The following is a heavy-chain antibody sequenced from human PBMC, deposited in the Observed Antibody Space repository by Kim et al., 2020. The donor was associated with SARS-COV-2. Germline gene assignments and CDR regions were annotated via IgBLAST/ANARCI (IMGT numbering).Heavy chain of an antibody. CDR2: ISSSSSYT. V-gene: IGHV3-11*05. CDR3: ARDILAGYSSSRIPDY. Sequence: GSLRLSCAASGFTFSDYYMSWIRQAPGKGLEWVSYISSSSSYTNYADSVKGRFTISRDNAKNSLYLQMNSLRAEDTAVYYCARDILAGYSSSRIPDYWGQGTLVTVSS. CDR1: GFTFSDYY. J-gene: IGHJ4*02. D-gene: IGHD6-13*01.